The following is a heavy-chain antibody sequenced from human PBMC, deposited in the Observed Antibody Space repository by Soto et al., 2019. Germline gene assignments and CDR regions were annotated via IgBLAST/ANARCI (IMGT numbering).Heavy chain of an antibody. Sequence: ASVKVSCKASGGTFSSYAISWVRQAPGQGLEWMGGIIPIFGTANYAQKFQGRVTITADESTSTAYMELSSLRSEDTAVYYCARVILGTLLRKPTTQHGMDVWGQGTTVTV. CDR3: ARVILGTLLRKPTTQHGMDV. CDR1: GGTFSSYA. D-gene: IGHD3-22*01. J-gene: IGHJ6*02. V-gene: IGHV1-69*13. CDR2: IIPIFGTA.